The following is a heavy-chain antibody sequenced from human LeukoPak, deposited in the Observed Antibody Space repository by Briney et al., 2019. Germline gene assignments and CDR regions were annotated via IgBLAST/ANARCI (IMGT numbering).Heavy chain of an antibody. V-gene: IGHV4-4*08. CDR2: ISASGGT. CDR3: ARSPHNSAWYEKWFDP. J-gene: IGHJ5*02. D-gene: IGHD6-19*01. CDR1: GGSISTYY. Sequence: PSDTLSLTCTVSGGSISTYYWSWIRQSPGKGLEWIAGISASGGTNYIPSLESRVTVSIDSSKNQFSLKLSSVTAADTAVFYCARSPHNSAWYEKWFDPWGQGTLVTVSS.